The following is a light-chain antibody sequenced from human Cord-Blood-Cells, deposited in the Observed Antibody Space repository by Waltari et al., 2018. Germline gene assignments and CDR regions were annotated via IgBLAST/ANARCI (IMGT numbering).Light chain of an antibody. V-gene: IGKV3-15*01. CDR1: HSVSSN. CDR2: GAS. CDR3: QQYNNWWT. J-gene: IGKJ1*01. Sequence: EIVMTQSPATLSVSPGERATLSCRARHSVSSNLAWYQQKPVQSPTRLIYGASTRPTGIPARFSGSGSCTEFTLTSSSLRSEDFAVYYCQQYNNWWTFGQGTKVEIK.